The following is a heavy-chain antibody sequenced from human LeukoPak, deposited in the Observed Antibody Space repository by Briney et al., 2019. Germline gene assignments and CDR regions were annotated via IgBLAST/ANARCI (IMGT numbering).Heavy chain of an antibody. CDR1: GGSISSGDYY. V-gene: IGHV4-30-4*08. D-gene: IGHD2-8*01. CDR3: ASEGVEGCTNGVCYAKYYFDY. Sequence: SQTLSLTCTVSGGSISSGDYYWSWIRQPPGKGLEWIGYIYYSGSTYYNPSLKSRVTISVDTSKNQFSLKLSSVTAADTAVYYCASEGVEGCTNGVCYAKYYFDYWGQGTLVTVSS. J-gene: IGHJ4*02. CDR2: IYYSGST.